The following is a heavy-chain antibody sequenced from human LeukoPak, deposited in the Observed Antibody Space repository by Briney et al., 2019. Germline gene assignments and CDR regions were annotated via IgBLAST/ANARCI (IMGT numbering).Heavy chain of an antibody. V-gene: IGHV4-59*01. J-gene: IGHJ4*02. Sequence: SETLSLTCTVSGGSISSYYWSWIRQPPGKGLEWIGYIYYSGSTNYNPSLKSRVTISVDTSKNQFSLKLSSVTAAGTAVYYCARSPFTIFGVVTPDYWGQGTLVTVSS. D-gene: IGHD3-3*01. CDR3: ARSPFTIFGVVTPDY. CDR1: GGSISSYY. CDR2: IYYSGST.